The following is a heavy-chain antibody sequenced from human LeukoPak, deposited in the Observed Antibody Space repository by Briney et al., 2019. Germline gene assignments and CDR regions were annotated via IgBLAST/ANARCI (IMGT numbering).Heavy chain of an antibody. J-gene: IGHJ3*02. D-gene: IGHD3-10*01. CDR2: INHSGST. Sequence: SETLSLTCAVYGGSFSGYYWSWIRQPPGKGLEWIGEINHSGSTNYNPSLKSRVTISVDTSKNQFSLKLSSVTAADTAVYYCARGGQYYYGSGSYYKGAFDIWGQGTMVTVSS. V-gene: IGHV4-34*01. CDR3: ARGGQYYYGSGSYYKGAFDI. CDR1: GGSFSGYY.